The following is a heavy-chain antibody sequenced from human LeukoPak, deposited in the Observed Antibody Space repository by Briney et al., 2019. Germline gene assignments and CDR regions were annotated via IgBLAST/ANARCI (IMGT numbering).Heavy chain of an antibody. J-gene: IGHJ2*01. CDR3: VRDSGGWYFDL. CDR2: ISSSSSTI. CDR1: GFTFSTYI. Sequence: GGSLRLSCAASGFTFSTYIMNWVRQAPGKGLEWVSYISSSSSTIYYADSVKGRFTISRDNAKNSLYLQMNSLRAEDTAVYYCVRDSGGWYFDLWGRGTLVTVSS. D-gene: IGHD3-10*01. V-gene: IGHV3-48*04.